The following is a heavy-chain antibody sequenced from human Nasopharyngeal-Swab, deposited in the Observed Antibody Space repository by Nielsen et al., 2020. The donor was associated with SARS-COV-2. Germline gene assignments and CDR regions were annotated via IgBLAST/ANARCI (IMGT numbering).Heavy chain of an antibody. CDR3: AREERTPMIVVVIAYAFDI. J-gene: IGHJ3*02. Sequence: GESLKISCAASGFTFSSYEMNWVHQAPGKGPEWVSYIRSSGSTIYYADSVKGRFTISRDNAKNSLYLQMNSLRAEDTAVYYCAREERTPMIVVVIAYAFDIWGQGTMVTVSS. CDR1: GFTFSSYE. D-gene: IGHD3-22*01. V-gene: IGHV3-48*03. CDR2: IRSSGSTI.